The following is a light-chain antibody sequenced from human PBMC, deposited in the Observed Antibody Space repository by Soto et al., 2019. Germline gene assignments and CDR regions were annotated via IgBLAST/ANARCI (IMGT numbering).Light chain of an antibody. Sequence: DIQMTQSPSTPSASVGDRVTITCRASQSISSWLAWYQQKPGKARKLLXYKASSLESGVPSRFSGSGSGTEYTLTISSLQPEDFALYYGQQSTAWPLITFGQGTRLEIK. CDR1: QSISSW. V-gene: IGKV1-5*03. J-gene: IGKJ5*01. CDR3: QQSTAWPLIT. CDR2: KAS.